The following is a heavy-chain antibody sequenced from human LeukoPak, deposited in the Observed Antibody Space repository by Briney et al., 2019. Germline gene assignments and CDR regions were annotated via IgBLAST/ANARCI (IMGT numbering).Heavy chain of an antibody. CDR3: AKEWELRPHNSPIDY. J-gene: IGHJ4*02. CDR2: ISGGGGST. CDR1: GFTFTSYS. V-gene: IGHV3-23*01. Sequence: PGGSLRLSCAASGFTFTSYSMNWVRQAPGKGLEWVSTISGGGGSTYYADSVKGRFTISRDNSKNTLYLQMNSLRAEDTAVYYCAKEWELRPHNSPIDYRGQGTLVTVSS. D-gene: IGHD1-26*01.